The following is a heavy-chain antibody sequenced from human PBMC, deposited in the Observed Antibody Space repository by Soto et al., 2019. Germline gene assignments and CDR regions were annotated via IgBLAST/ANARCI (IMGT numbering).Heavy chain of an antibody. CDR3: ARNPRIVVVPAALVFYYYGMDV. J-gene: IGHJ6*02. CDR1: GGSFSGYY. V-gene: IGHV4-34*01. Sequence: SSETLSLTCAVYGGSFSGYYWSWIRQPPGMGLEWIGEINHSGSTNYNPSLKSRVTISVDTSKNQFSLKLSSVPAADTAVYYCARNPRIVVVPAALVFYYYGMDVWGQGTTVTVSS. CDR2: INHSGST. D-gene: IGHD2-2*01.